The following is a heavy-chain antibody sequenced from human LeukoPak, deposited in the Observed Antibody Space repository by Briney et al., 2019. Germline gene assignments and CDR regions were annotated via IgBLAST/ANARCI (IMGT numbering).Heavy chain of an antibody. CDR1: GGSISSYY. CDR3: ARILTQYQLLWYAFDI. D-gene: IGHD2-2*01. CDR2: IYYSGST. V-gene: IGHV4-59*01. Sequence: SQTLSLTCTVSGGSISSYYWSWIRQPPGKGLEWIGYIYYSGSTNYNPSLKSRVTISVDTSKNQFSLKLSSVTAADTAVYCCARILTQYQLLWYAFDIWGQGTMVTVSS. J-gene: IGHJ3*02.